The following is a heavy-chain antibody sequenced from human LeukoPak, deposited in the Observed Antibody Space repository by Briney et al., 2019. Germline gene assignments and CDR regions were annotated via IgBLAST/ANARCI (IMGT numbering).Heavy chain of an antibody. V-gene: IGHV3-11*04. Sequence: GGHLRLSCAASGFIFSDYDMRWIRQAPGKGLEWVSHISRSGGTTYYADSVKGRFTISRDNAKNSLYLQMDSLRVEDTAVYYCARRRDYYYYMDVRGKGTTVTVSS. J-gene: IGHJ6*03. CDR1: GFIFSDYD. CDR2: ISRSGGTT. CDR3: ARRRDYYYYMDV.